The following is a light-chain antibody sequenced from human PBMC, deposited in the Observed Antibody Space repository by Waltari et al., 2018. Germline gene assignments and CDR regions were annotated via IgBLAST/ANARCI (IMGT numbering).Light chain of an antibody. J-gene: IGKJ1*01. Sequence: EVVLTKSPATLSLSPGERATLSCRASQSVSSYLAWYQQKPGQAPRLLIYDASDRATGVPARFSGSGSGTDFTLTISSLEPEDFAVYYCQQRTDRPPVTFGQGTRVEMK. CDR1: QSVSSY. CDR2: DAS. CDR3: QQRTDRPPVT. V-gene: IGKV3-11*01.